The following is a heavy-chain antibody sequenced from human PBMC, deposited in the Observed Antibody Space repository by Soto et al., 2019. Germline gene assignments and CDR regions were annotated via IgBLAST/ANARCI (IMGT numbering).Heavy chain of an antibody. CDR2: MNPNSGNT. V-gene: IGHV1-8*01. Sequence: GASVKVSCQASGYTFTSYDINWVRQATGQGFEYLGWMNPNSGNTGYVKKFQGRVTISADKSINSVYLQWSSLKASDTAMYYCARHVHSSGWYVVDYWGQGTLVTVSS. J-gene: IGHJ4*02. CDR1: GYTFTSYD. D-gene: IGHD6-19*01. CDR3: ARHVHSSGWYVVDY.